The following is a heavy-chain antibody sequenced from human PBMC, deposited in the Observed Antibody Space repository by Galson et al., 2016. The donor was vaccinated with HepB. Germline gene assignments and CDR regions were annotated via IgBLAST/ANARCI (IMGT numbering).Heavy chain of an antibody. J-gene: IGHJ4*01. Sequence: SLRLSCAVSGFTFNNAWMSWVRQAPGKGLEWVGRIKSKTDGETTDYAAPVKGRFTISRDDSKNTLYLQMNSLKAEDTAVYYCTRCRTSCSTFDYWGQEPWSPSRQ. CDR2: IKSKTDGETT. V-gene: IGHV3-15*01. CDR1: GFTFNNAW. D-gene: IGHD2-2*01. CDR3: TRCRTSCSTFDY.